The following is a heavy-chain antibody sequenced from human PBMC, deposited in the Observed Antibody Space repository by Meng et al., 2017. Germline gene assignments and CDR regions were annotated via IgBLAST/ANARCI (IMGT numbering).Heavy chain of an antibody. CDR2: IIPIFGTA. J-gene: IGHJ4*02. V-gene: IGHV1-69*06. CDR3: ARGVGYGGNSLYFDY. CDR1: GGTFSSYA. D-gene: IGHD4-23*01. Sequence: GRLWRSWAEGKKPGASGKVSCKASGGTFSSYAISWVRQAPGQGLEWMGGIIPIFGTANYAQKFQGRVTITADKSTSTAYMELSSLRSEDTAVYYCARGVGYGGNSLYFDYWGQGTLVTVSS.